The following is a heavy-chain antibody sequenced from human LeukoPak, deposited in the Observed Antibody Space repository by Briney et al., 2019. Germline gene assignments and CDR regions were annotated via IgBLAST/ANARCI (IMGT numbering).Heavy chain of an antibody. CDR1: GYTLTELS. D-gene: IGHD6-13*01. Sequence: ASVKVSCKVSGYTLTELSMHWVRQAPGKGLEWMGGFDPEDGETIYAQKFQSRVTMSEDTSTDTAYMELSSLRSEDTAVYYCATGAPLAAAFDYWGQGTLVNVSS. CDR2: FDPEDGET. J-gene: IGHJ4*02. CDR3: ATGAPLAAAFDY. V-gene: IGHV1-24*01.